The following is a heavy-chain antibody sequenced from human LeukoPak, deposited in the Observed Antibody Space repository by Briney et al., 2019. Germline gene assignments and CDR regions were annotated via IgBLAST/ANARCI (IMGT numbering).Heavy chain of an antibody. J-gene: IGHJ4*02. CDR3: ARLVGATRLVDY. V-gene: IGHV3-23*01. CDR2: ISGSSGST. D-gene: IGHD1-26*01. CDR1: GFTFSSYA. Sequence: PGGSLRLSCAASGFTFSSYAMSWVRQAPGKGLEWVSAISGSSGSTYYADSVKGRFTISRDNSKNTLYLQMNSLRAEDTAVYYCARLVGATRLVDYWGQGTLVTVSS.